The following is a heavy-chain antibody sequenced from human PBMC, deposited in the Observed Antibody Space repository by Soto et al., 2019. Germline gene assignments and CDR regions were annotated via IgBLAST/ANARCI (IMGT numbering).Heavy chain of an antibody. CDR1: GGTFSTYT. Sequence: QVQLVQSGAEVKKPGSSVKVSCKASGGTFSTYTFSWVRQAPGQGLEWMGRIIPIFGTPYYAQKFQCRVTIPADKSTIRVYMELSSLRSDDIAVYFCARGLKCRGYCLFNPTWFAPWGQGTLVTVSS. V-gene: IGHV1-69*06. D-gene: IGHD2-15*01. CDR3: ARGLKCRGYCLFNPTWFAP. J-gene: IGHJ5*02. CDR2: IIPIFGTP.